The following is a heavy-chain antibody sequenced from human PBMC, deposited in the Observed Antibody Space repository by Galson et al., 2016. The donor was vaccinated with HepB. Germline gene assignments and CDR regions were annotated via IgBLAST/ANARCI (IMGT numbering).Heavy chain of an antibody. Sequence: SVKVSCKASGYTLTDYYIHWVRQAPGQGLEWMGWINPNSGGTNYAQKFQGRVTMTRDTSISTAYMELSGLKSDDTAVYYCARVFTMVRGVTNTFYYYGMDVWVQGTTVTASS. J-gene: IGHJ6*02. D-gene: IGHD3-10*01. V-gene: IGHV1-2*02. CDR1: GYTLTDYY. CDR2: INPNSGGT. CDR3: ARVFTMVRGVTNTFYYYGMDV.